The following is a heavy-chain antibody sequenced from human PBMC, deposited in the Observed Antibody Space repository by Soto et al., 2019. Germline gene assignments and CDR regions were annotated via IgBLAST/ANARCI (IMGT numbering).Heavy chain of an antibody. CDR3: TRDSSGDYGSGSYYSFNY. V-gene: IGHV3-49*03. CDR1: GFTFGDYA. CDR2: IRSKAYGGTT. J-gene: IGHJ4*02. Sequence: GSLRLSCTASGFTFGDYAMSWFRQAPGKGLEWVGFIRSKAYGGTTEYAASVKGRFTISRDDSKSIAYLQMNSLKTEDTAVYYCTRDSSGDYGSGSYYSFNYWGQGTLVTVSS. D-gene: IGHD3-10*01.